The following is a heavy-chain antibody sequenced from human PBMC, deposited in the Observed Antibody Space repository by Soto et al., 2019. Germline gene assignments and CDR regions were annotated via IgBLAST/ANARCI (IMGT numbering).Heavy chain of an antibody. CDR3: ARPHGGPRPFTWFDP. Sequence: QLQLQESGPGLVKPSETLSLTCTVSGGSISSSSYYWGWIRQPPGKGLEWIGSIYYSGSTYYNPSLKSRVTISVDTSKNQFSLKLSSVTAADTAVYYCARPHGGPRPFTWFDPWGQGTLVTVSS. D-gene: IGHD2-15*01. J-gene: IGHJ5*02. V-gene: IGHV4-39*01. CDR2: IYYSGST. CDR1: GGSISSSSYY.